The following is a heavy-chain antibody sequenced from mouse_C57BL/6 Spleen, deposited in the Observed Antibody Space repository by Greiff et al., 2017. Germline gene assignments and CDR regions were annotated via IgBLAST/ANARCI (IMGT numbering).Heavy chain of an antibody. CDR3: ARKGGDY. CDR2: IYPGDGDT. Sequence: VNVVESGPELVKPGASVKISCKASGYAFSSSWMNWVKQRPGKGLEWIGRIYPGDGDTNYNGKFKGKATLTADKSSSTAYMQLSSLTSEDSAVYFCARKGGDYWGQGTSVTVSS. CDR1: GYAFSSSW. V-gene: IGHV1-82*01. J-gene: IGHJ4*01.